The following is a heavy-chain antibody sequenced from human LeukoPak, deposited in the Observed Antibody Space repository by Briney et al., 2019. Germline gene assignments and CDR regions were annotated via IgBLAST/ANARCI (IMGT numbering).Heavy chain of an antibody. Sequence: GGSLRLSCAASGFTFSSYSMNWVRQAPGKGMEWVSSISSSSSYIYYADSVKGRFTISRDNAKNSLYLQMNSLRAEDTAVYYCACSGSYYSPFDYWGQGTLVTVSS. CDR1: GFTFSSYS. V-gene: IGHV3-21*01. CDR2: ISSSSSYI. CDR3: ACSGSYYSPFDY. D-gene: IGHD1-26*01. J-gene: IGHJ4*02.